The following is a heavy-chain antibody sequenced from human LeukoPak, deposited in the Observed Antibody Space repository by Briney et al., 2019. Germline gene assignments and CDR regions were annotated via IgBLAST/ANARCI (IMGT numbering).Heavy chain of an antibody. CDR1: GGSISSYY. J-gene: IGHJ5*02. D-gene: IGHD2-2*02. V-gene: IGHV4-4*07. CDR3: ARIVVVPAAIPGHKFDP. Sequence: SETLSLTCTVSGGSISSYYWSWIRQPAGKGLEWIGRIYTSGSTNYNPSLKSRVTISVDTSKNQFSLKLSSVTAADTAVYYCARIVVVPAAIPGHKFDPWGQGTLVTVSS. CDR2: IYTSGST.